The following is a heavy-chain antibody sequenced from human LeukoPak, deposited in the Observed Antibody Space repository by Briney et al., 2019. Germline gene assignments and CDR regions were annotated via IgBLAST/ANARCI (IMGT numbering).Heavy chain of an antibody. CDR2: IYYSGST. J-gene: IGHJ4*02. D-gene: IGHD2-15*01. Sequence: PSETLSLTCAVYGGSFSGYYWSWLRQPPGKGLEWIGSIYYSGSTYYNPSLKSRVTISVDTSKNQFSLKLSSVTAADTAVYYCAKDLSYIGFGYWGQGTLVTVSS. CDR1: GGSFSGYY. CDR3: AKDLSYIGFGY. V-gene: IGHV4-34*01.